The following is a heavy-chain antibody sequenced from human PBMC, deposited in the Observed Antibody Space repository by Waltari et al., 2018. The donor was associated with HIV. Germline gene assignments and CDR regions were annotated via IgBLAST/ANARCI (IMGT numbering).Heavy chain of an antibody. CDR3: AREGKEDYDFWSGYFFGMDV. CDR1: GGSISSGSYY. Sequence: QVQLQESGPGLVKPSQTLSLTCTVSGGSISSGSYYWSWIRQPAGKGLEWIGRIYTSGSTNSNPSLKSRVTISVDTSKNQFSLKLSSVTAADTAVYYCAREGKEDYDFWSGYFFGMDVWGQGTTVTVSS. V-gene: IGHV4-61*02. D-gene: IGHD3-3*01. CDR2: IYTSGST. J-gene: IGHJ6*02.